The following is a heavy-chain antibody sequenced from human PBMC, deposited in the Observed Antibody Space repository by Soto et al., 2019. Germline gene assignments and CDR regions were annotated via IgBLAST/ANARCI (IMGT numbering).Heavy chain of an antibody. CDR2: FYSSGSI. CDR1: GYSITAGGYY. Sequence: SETLSLTCFVSGYSITAGGYYWSWIRHHPGKGLEWIGSFYSSGSIIYNPSLRSRVSISGDTSSNQFSMSLTSVTAADTARYYCARMYSSGSGWFHPWGQGALVTVSS. V-gene: IGHV4-31*03. CDR3: ARMYSSGSGWFHP. D-gene: IGHD6-19*01. J-gene: IGHJ5*02.